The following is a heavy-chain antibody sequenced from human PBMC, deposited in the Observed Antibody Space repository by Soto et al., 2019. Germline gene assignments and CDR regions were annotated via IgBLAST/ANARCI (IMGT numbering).Heavy chain of an antibody. V-gene: IGHV3-23*01. D-gene: IGHD5-12*01. CDR2: ISETGSAA. J-gene: IGHJ4*02. Sequence: EVQLLESGGGLVQPGGSLRLPCAASGFTFAYYAMSWVRQAPGKGLEWVATISETGSAAYYADSVKGRFTISRDNSANTLYLQMNSLRDEDTAMYYCAKGGAVAKGALGYWGQGTLVAVSS. CDR1: GFTFAYYA. CDR3: AKGGAVAKGALGY.